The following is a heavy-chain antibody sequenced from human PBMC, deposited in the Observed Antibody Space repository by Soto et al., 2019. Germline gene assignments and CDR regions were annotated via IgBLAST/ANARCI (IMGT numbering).Heavy chain of an antibody. J-gene: IGHJ6*02. D-gene: IGHD2-2*02. CDR3: ARLSGCSSTSCYTHMDV. V-gene: IGHV5-51*01. CDR2: IYPGDSDT. Sequence: GESLKISCKGSGYSFTSYWIGWVRQMPGKGLEWMGIIYPGDSDTRYSPSFQGQVAISADKSISTAYLQWSSLKASDTAMYYCARLSGCSSTSCYTHMDVWGQGTTVTVSS. CDR1: GYSFTSYW.